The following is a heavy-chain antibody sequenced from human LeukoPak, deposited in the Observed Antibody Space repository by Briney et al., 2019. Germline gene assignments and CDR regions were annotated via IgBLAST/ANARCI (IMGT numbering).Heavy chain of an antibody. CDR3: ARGGYSYGQGYFDY. CDR2: IYYSGST. CDR1: GGSISSGGYY. J-gene: IGHJ4*02. D-gene: IGHD5-18*01. V-gene: IGHV4-39*07. Sequence: SQTLSLTCTVSGGSISSGGYYWSWIRQPPGKGLEWIGSIYYSGSTYYNPSLKSRVTISVDTSKNQFSLKLSSVTAADTAVYYCARGGYSYGQGYFDYWGQGTLVTVSS.